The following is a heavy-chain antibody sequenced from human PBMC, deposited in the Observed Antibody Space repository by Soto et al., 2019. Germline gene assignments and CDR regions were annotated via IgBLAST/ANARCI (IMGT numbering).Heavy chain of an antibody. CDR1: GFTFSSYG. CDR3: AKDGGSSVYYYYGMDV. CDR2: ISTSGGGT. V-gene: IGHV3-23*01. J-gene: IGHJ6*02. D-gene: IGHD6-19*01. Sequence: QSGGSLRLSCATSGFTFSSYGMSWVRQAPGKGLEWVSDISTSGGGTNYADSVKGRFTISRDNSKNTLYLQMISLRVEDTAVYYCAKDGGSSVYYYYGMDVWGQGTTVTVSS.